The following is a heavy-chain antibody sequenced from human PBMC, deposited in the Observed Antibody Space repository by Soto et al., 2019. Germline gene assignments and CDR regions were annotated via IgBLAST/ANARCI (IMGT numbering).Heavy chain of an antibody. J-gene: IGHJ5*02. V-gene: IGHV3-23*01. Sequence: EVQLLESGGGWVQPGGSLRLSCAASGFTFSTYAMTWVRQAPAKGLEWVSGITGSGGTTYYASSVNGRFTVSRDNSKNTLYLQMNSLRAEDTAIYYCTKEPNDLPVNWFDTWGQGTLVTVSS. CDR2: ITGSGGTT. CDR1: GFTFSTYA. D-gene: IGHD1-1*01. CDR3: TKEPNDLPVNWFDT.